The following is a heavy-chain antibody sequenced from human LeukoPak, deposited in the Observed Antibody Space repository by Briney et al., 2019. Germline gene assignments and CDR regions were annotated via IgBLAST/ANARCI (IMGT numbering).Heavy chain of an antibody. V-gene: IGHV4-59*01. CDR3: ARDTLGYCSGGSCYQFDY. J-gene: IGHJ4*02. D-gene: IGHD2-15*01. CDR1: GGSISSYY. CDR2: IYYSGST. Sequence: SETLSLTCTVSGGSISSYYWSWIRQPPGKGLEWIGYIYYSGSTNYNPSLKSRVTISVDTSKNQFSLRLSSVTAADTAVYYCARDTLGYCSGGSCYQFDYWGQGTLVTVSS.